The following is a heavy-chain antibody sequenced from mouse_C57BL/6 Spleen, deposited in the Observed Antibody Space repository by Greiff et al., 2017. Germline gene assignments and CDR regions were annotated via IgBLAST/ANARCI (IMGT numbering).Heavy chain of an antibody. D-gene: IGHD1-1*01. J-gene: IGHJ1*03. CDR2: IYPRSGNP. Sequence: VKVVESGAELARPGASVKLSCKASGYTFTSYGISWVKQRTGQGLEWIGEIYPRSGNPYYNEKFKGKATLTADKSSSTAYMELRSLTSEDSAVYFWAREYYGSSYAEYFDVWGTGTTVTVSS. CDR3: AREYYGSSYAEYFDV. CDR1: GYTFTSYG. V-gene: IGHV1-81*01.